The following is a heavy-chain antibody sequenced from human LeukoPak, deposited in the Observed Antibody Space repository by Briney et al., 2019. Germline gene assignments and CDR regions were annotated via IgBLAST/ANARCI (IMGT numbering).Heavy chain of an antibody. D-gene: IGHD6-13*01. J-gene: IGHJ4*02. Sequence: GSLRLSCAASGFTFSSYAMHWVRQAPGKGLEWVAVISYDGSNKYYADSVKGRYTISRDNSKNTLYLQMNSLRAEDTAVYYCARAAHSSSWYYFDYWGQGTLVTVSS. CDR2: ISYDGSNK. CDR1: GFTFSSYA. CDR3: ARAAHSSSWYYFDY. V-gene: IGHV3-30-3*01.